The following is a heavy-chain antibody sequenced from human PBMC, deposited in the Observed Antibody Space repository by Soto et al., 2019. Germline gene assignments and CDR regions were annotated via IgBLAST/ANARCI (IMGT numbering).Heavy chain of an antibody. CDR2: ISHGATRK. D-gene: IGHD4-4*01. CDR3: AKDWVGGSNRYQLDY. Sequence: QVLLVESGGGVVQPGSPLKLSFAASRLPFMDYAMNWVPRAPGKGLEWVAGISHGATRKSYSDSVKGRFIISRDNSKKMLYLQLNSLRREDTAVYYCAKDWVGGSNRYQLDYWGRGTLVTVSS. CDR1: RLPFMDYA. V-gene: IGHV3-30*18. J-gene: IGHJ4*02.